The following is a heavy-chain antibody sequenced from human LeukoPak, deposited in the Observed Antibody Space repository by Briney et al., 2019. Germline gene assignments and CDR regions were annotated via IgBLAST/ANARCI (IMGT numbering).Heavy chain of an antibody. CDR1: GFTFSSYS. Sequence: TGGSLRLSCAASGFTFSSYSMNWVRQAPGKGLEWVSSISSSSSYIYYADSVKGRFTISRDNSKNTLSLQMNSLRAEDTAVYYCARGVRVVDYWGQGTLVTVSS. J-gene: IGHJ4*02. CDR2: ISSSSSYI. D-gene: IGHD2-2*01. V-gene: IGHV3-21*01. CDR3: ARGVRVVDY.